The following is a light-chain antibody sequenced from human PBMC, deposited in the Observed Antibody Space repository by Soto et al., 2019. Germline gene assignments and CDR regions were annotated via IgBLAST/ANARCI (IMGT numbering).Light chain of an antibody. V-gene: IGLV3-21*04. CDR3: QVWDSGSDHWV. Sequence: SYELTQPPSVSVAPEKTARITCGGNNIGSKSVHWYQQRPGQAPVLVIYYDSDRPSGIPERFSGSNSENTATLTISRVEAGDEADYYCQVWDSGSDHWVFGGGTKLTVL. CDR2: YDS. J-gene: IGLJ3*02. CDR1: NIGSKS.